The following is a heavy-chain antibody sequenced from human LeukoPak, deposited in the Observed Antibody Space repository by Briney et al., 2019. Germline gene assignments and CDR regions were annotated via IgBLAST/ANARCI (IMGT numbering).Heavy chain of an antibody. CDR2: IYPSGNT. CDR3: ARDSGPYCSSTSCYYYYYYMDV. V-gene: IGHV4-4*07. CDR1: RGSTSTYY. Sequence: SETLSLTCTVSRGSTSTYYWSWIRQPAGKGLEWIGRIYPSGNTNYNPSLKSRVTISVDTSKNQFSLKLSSVTAADTAVYYCARDSGPYCSSTSCYYYYYYMDVWGKGTTVTVSS. J-gene: IGHJ6*03. D-gene: IGHD2-2*01.